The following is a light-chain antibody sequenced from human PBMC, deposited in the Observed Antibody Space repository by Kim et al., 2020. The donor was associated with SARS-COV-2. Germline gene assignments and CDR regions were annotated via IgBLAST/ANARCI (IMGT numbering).Light chain of an antibody. CDR1: SSNIGSNF. J-gene: IGLJ2*01. V-gene: IGLV1-47*01. CDR3: AAWDDSLSGRV. CDR2: RYN. Sequence: GQRVTISCTRSSSNIGSNFRYWYQQLPGTAPKLLIYRYNHRPSGVPDRFSGSKSGTSAYLAISGLRSEDEADYYCAAWDDSLSGRVFGGGTKLTVL.